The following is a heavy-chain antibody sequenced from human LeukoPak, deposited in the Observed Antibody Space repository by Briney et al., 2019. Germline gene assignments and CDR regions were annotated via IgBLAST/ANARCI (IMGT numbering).Heavy chain of an antibody. CDR1: GGTFSSYA. D-gene: IGHD3-22*01. CDR2: IIPIFGTA. J-gene: IGHJ6*02. Sequence: SVKVSCKASGGTFSSYAISWVRQAPGQGLEWMGGIIPIFGTANYAQKFQGRVTITADESTSTAYMELSSLRSEDTAVHYCARGLSDYYDSSGYNYYYYGMDVWGQGTTVTVSS. V-gene: IGHV1-69*13. CDR3: ARGLSDYYDSSGYNYYYYGMDV.